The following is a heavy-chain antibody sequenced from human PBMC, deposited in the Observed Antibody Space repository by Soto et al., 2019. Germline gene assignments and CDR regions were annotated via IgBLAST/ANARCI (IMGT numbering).Heavy chain of an antibody. CDR1: GLTFSSYS. J-gene: IGHJ6*02. V-gene: IGHV3-21*01. CDR2: ISSSSSYI. D-gene: IGHD3-3*01. CDR3: ARDSVLRFLGTYGMDV. Sequence: EVQLVESGGGLVKPGGSLRLSCAASGLTFSSYSMNWVRQAPGKGLEWVSSISSSSSYIYYADSVKGRFTISRDNAKNSLYLQMNSLRAEDTAVYYCARDSVLRFLGTYGMDVWGQGTTVTVSS.